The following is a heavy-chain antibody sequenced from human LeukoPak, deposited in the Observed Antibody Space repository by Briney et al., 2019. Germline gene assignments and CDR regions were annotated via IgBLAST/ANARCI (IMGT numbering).Heavy chain of an antibody. CDR1: GGSISTTSYY. CDR3: ARLTWGGPHYFDY. D-gene: IGHD2-21*01. CDR2: IYYSGST. Sequence: SETLSLTCTVSGGSISTTSYYWGWIRQPPGKGLEWIGNIYYSGSTFYNPSFKSRVTISVDTSKNQFSLKVNSMTAADTAVYFCARLTWGGPHYFDYWGQGTLVTVSS. J-gene: IGHJ4*02. V-gene: IGHV4-39*01.